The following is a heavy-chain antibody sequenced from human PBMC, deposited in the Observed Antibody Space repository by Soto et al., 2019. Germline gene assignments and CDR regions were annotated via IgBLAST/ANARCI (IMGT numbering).Heavy chain of an antibody. Sequence: GGSLRLSCAASGFTFSSYAMSWVRQAPGKGLEWVSAISGSGGSTYYADSVKGRFTISRDNSKNTLYLQMNSLRAEDTAVYYCTKGNTMIVVVITGPYFDYWGQGTLVTVSS. V-gene: IGHV3-23*01. CDR3: TKGNTMIVVVITGPYFDY. D-gene: IGHD3-22*01. J-gene: IGHJ4*02. CDR1: GFTFSSYA. CDR2: ISGSGGST.